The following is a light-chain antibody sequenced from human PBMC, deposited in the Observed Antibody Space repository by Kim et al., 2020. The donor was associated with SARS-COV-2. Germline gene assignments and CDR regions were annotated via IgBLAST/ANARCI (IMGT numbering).Light chain of an antibody. CDR2: WAS. Sequence: KATLNCKSSQTVLYNANNKNYLARYQQKPGQAPKLLIYWASIRESGVSDRFSGSGSETDFTLTISSLQAEDVAVYYCQQYYSTPPSFGQGTKLEIK. CDR1: QTVLYNANNKNY. V-gene: IGKV4-1*01. J-gene: IGKJ2*03. CDR3: QQYYSTPPS.